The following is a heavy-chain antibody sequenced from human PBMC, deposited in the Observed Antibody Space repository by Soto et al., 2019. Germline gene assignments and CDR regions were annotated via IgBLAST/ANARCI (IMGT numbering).Heavy chain of an antibody. D-gene: IGHD2-15*01. CDR1: GGTFSSYA. Sequence: QVQLVQSGAEVKKPGSSVKVSCKASGGTFSSYAISWVRQAPGQGLEWMGGIIPIFGTANYAQKFQGRVTITTDESTSTAYREQSSLRSEDTAVYYCARAGAGYCSGGSCYSAWNYGMDVWGQGTTVTVSS. CDR3: ARAGAGYCSGGSCYSAWNYGMDV. CDR2: IIPIFGTA. V-gene: IGHV1-69*01. J-gene: IGHJ6*02.